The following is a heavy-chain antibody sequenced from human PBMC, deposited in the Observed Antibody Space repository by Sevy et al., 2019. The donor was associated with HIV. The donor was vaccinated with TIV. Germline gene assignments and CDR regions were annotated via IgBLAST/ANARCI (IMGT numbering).Heavy chain of an antibody. J-gene: IGHJ4*02. CDR3: ARDRRGNLITIFGVVTHSHPDY. CDR2: ISYDGSNK. V-gene: IGHV3-30-3*01. Sequence: GGSLRLSCAASGFTFSSYAMHWVRQAPGKGLEWVAVISYDGSNKYYADSVKGRFTISRDNSKNTLYLQMNSLRAEDTAVYYCARDRRGNLITIFGVVTHSHPDYGGQGTLVTVSS. CDR1: GFTFSSYA. D-gene: IGHD3-3*01.